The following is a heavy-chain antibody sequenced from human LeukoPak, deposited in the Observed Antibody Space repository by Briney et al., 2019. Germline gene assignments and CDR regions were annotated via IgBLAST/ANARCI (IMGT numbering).Heavy chain of an antibody. CDR2: ISSSSSTI. V-gene: IGHV3-48*01. D-gene: IGHD3-10*01. CDR1: GFTFSNYN. Sequence: PGGSLRLSCAASGFTFSNYNMNWVRQAPGKGLEWVSYISSSSSTIYYADSVKGRFTISRDNAKNSLYLQMNSLRAEDTAVYYCARDHYYGSGSSYKDYWGQGSVVPVSS. CDR3: ARDHYYGSGSSYKDY. J-gene: IGHJ4*02.